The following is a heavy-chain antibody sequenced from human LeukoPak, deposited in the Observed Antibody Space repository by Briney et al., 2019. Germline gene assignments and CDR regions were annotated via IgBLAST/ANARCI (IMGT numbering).Heavy chain of an antibody. CDR2: IYPGNSNT. CDR3: ARLRTVTTVDYYMDV. V-gene: IGHV5-51*01. J-gene: IGHJ6*03. D-gene: IGHD4-23*01. CDR1: GYSFTNYW. Sequence: GESLKLSCKGSGYSFTNYWIGWVRQMPGKGLEWMGIIYPGNSNTRYSPSFEGQVTISADESISTAYLQWSSLQASDTAMYYCARLRTVTTVDYYMDVWGKGTTVTVSS.